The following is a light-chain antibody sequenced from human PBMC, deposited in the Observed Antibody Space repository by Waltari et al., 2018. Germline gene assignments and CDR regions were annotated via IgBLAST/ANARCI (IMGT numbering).Light chain of an antibody. CDR1: SSDVGGYNY. CDR2: EVT. J-gene: IGLJ3*02. CDR3: SSYAGSNNYWV. Sequence: QSALTQPPSASGSPGQSVTISCTGTSSDVGGYNYVSWYQQYPGRAPKLMIYEVTKRPAGVPGRFSGSKSGNTASLTVSGLQADDEADYYCSSYAGSNNYWVFGGGTTLTVL. V-gene: IGLV2-8*01.